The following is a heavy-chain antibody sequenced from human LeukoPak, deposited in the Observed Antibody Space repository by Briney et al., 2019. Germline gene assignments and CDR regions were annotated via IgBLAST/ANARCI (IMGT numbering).Heavy chain of an antibody. Sequence: GGSLRLSCAASRFTFSSYAMSWVRQAPGKGLEWVSTISGSGGSTYYADSVKGRFSISRDNSKNTVYLQMNSLRAEDTAVYYCAKSRRYCSSTSCPGFYYFDYWGQGTLVTVSA. CDR3: AKSRRYCSSTSCPGFYYFDY. CDR2: ISGSGGST. V-gene: IGHV3-23*01. J-gene: IGHJ4*02. D-gene: IGHD2-2*01. CDR1: RFTFSSYA.